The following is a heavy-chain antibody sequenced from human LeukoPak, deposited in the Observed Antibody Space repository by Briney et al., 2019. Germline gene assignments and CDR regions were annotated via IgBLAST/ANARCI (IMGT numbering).Heavy chain of an antibody. V-gene: IGHV1-3*01. Sequence: RASVKVSCKASGYTFTSYAMHWVRQAPGQRLEWMGWINAGNGNTKYSQKFQGRVTITRDTSASTAYMELSSLRSEDTAVYYCARAKQQLVLSGCDYWGQGTLVTVSS. CDR1: GYTFTSYA. CDR3: ARAKQQLVLSGCDY. J-gene: IGHJ4*02. CDR2: INAGNGNT. D-gene: IGHD6-13*01.